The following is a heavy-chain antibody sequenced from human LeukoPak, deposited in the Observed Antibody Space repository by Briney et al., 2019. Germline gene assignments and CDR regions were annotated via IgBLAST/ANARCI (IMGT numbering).Heavy chain of an antibody. V-gene: IGHV4-38-2*02. CDR2: IYHSGST. CDR3: ARDTWYYYGSGSYYGIDY. CDR1: GYSISSGYY. J-gene: IGHJ4*02. D-gene: IGHD3-10*01. Sequence: SETLSLTCTVSGYSISSGYYWGWIRQPPGKGLEWIGSIYHSGSTYYNPSLKSRVTISVDTSKNQFSLKLSSVTAADTAVYYCARDTWYYYGSGSYYGIDYWGQGTLVTVSS.